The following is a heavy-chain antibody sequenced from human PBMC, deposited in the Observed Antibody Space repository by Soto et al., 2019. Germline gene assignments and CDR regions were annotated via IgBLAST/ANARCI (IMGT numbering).Heavy chain of an antibody. D-gene: IGHD4-17*01. CDR1: GGSISSGGYY. CDR3: ARDGTDYGDYGFDY. V-gene: IGHV4-31*03. J-gene: IGHJ4*02. CDR2: IYYSGST. Sequence: PSETLSLTCTVSGGSISSGGYYWSWIRQHPGKGLEWIGYIYYSGSTYYNPSLKSRVTISVDTSKNQFSLKLSSVTAADTAVYYCARDGTDYGDYGFDYWGQGTLVTVSS.